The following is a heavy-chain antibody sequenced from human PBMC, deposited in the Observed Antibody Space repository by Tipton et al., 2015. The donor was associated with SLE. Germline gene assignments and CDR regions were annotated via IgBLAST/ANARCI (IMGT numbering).Heavy chain of an antibody. Sequence: TLSLTCTVSGDSISSGPYYWCWIRQPPGKGMEWIGTVFYSGSAYYNPSLKSRVTISVDTSKNQFSLKLSSVTAADTAVYYCARAPGLDRDYYYYYYMDVWGKGTTVTVSS. V-gene: IGHV4-39*07. CDR2: VFYSGSA. J-gene: IGHJ6*03. CDR1: GDSISSGPYY. CDR3: ARAPGLDRDYYYYYYMDV. D-gene: IGHD3/OR15-3a*01.